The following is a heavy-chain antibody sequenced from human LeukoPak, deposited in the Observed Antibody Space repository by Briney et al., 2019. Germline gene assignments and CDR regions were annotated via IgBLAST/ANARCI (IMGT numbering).Heavy chain of an antibody. J-gene: IGHJ3*02. D-gene: IGHD3-22*01. Sequence: GGSLRLSCAASGFTFSSYAMHWVRQAPGKGLEWVAVISYDGSNKYYADSVKGRFTISRDNSKNTLYPQMNSLRAEDTAVYYCARDSNYRISYYYDSRGRGAFDIWGQGTMVTVSS. CDR3: ARDSNYRISYYYDSRGRGAFDI. V-gene: IGHV3-30-3*01. CDR1: GFTFSSYA. CDR2: ISYDGSNK.